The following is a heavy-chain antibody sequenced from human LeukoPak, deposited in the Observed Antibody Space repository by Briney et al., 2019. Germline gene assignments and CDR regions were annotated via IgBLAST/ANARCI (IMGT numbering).Heavy chain of an antibody. CDR1: GFTVSNNY. CDR2: IYTAGTT. J-gene: IGHJ3*02. V-gene: IGHV3-53*01. CDR3: ARLMKRATIISAFEI. Sequence: GGSLRLSCAASGFTVSNNYMTWVRQAPGRGLEGVSIIYTAGTTYYADSVKGRFTISRDDSKNTLSLQMNSLRTEDSAMYYCARLMKRATIISAFEIWGQGTMVIVSS. D-gene: IGHD5-24*01.